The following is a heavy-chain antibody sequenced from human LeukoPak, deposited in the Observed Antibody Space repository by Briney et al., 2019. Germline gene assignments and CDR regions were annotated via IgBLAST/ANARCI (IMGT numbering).Heavy chain of an antibody. Sequence: SETLSLTCTVSGGSISSSSYYWGWIRQPPGKGLEWIGYIYYSGSTNYNPSLKSRVTISVDTSKNQFSLKLSSVTAADTAVYYCARVSVLTWGIAVAKYYYYMDVWGKGTTVTISS. CDR3: ARVSVLTWGIAVAKYYYYMDV. V-gene: IGHV4-61*05. J-gene: IGHJ6*03. D-gene: IGHD6-19*01. CDR2: IYYSGST. CDR1: GGSISSSSYY.